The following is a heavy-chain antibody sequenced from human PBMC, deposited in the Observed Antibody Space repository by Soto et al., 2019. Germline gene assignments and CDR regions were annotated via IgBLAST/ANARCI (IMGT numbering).Heavy chain of an antibody. V-gene: IGHV3-15*01. CDR2: IKSKTDGGTT. D-gene: IGHD6-13*01. CDR3: TTLSSRYSSKAYYYYMDV. Sequence: EVQLVESGGGLVKPGGSLRLSCAASGFTFSNAWMSWVRQAPGKGLEWVGRIKSKTDGGTTDYAAPVKGRFTISRADSKNTLYLQMNSLKTEDTAVYYCTTLSSRYSSKAYYYYMDVWGKGTTVTVSS. CDR1: GFTFSNAW. J-gene: IGHJ6*03.